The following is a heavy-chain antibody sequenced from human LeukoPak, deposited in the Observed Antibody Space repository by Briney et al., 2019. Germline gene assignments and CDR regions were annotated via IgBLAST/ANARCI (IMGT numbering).Heavy chain of an antibody. CDR2: ISGSGGTT. V-gene: IGHV3-23*01. CDR3: TKVGSYYGSGSDLDY. CDR1: GFTFSSYA. J-gene: IGHJ4*02. Sequence: GGSLRLSCAASGFTFSSYAMSWVRQAPGKGLEWVSAISGSGGTTYYADSVKGRFTISRDNSKNTLYLQMNSLRAEDTAVYYCTKVGSYYGSGSDLDYWGQGTLVTVSS. D-gene: IGHD3-10*01.